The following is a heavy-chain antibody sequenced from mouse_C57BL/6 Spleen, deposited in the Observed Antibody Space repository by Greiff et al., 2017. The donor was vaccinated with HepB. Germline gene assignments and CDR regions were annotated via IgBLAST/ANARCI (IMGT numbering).Heavy chain of an antibody. CDR3: ARERVYDGYY. CDR1: GYSITSGYY. D-gene: IGHD2-3*01. Sequence: EVQLQESGPGLVKPSQSLSLTCSVTGYSITSGYYWNWIRQFPGNKLEWMGYISYDGSNNYNPSLKNRISITRDTSKNQFFLKLNSVTTEDTATYYCARERVYDGYYWGQGTTLTVSS. J-gene: IGHJ2*01. CDR2: ISYDGSN. V-gene: IGHV3-6*01.